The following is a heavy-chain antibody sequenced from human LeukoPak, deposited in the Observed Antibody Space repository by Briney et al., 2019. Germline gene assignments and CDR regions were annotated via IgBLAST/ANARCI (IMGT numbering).Heavy chain of an antibody. Sequence: SETLSLTCTVSGGSISSYYWSWIRQPPGKGLEWIGYIFYSGDSNSNPSLLSRVTISLDTPRNQFSLRPSSVTAADTAVYFCSRGLDSRKLGYWGQGTLVTVSS. CDR3: SRGLDSRKLGY. V-gene: IGHV4-59*12. CDR1: GGSISSYY. J-gene: IGHJ4*02. CDR2: IFYSGDS. D-gene: IGHD3-22*01.